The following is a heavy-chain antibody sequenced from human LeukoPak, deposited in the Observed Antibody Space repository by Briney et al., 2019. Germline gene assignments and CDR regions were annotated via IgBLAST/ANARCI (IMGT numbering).Heavy chain of an antibody. V-gene: IGHV3-23*01. Sequence: GGSLRLSCAASGFTFGRYAMSWVRQAPGKGLEWVSVISGSGGSTYYADSVKGRFTISRDNSKNTVYVQMNSLRGEDTAVYYSAKGAEYSGIWFTNDFDTRGQGTMVTVSS. J-gene: IGHJ3*02. D-gene: IGHD6-6*01. CDR2: ISGSGGST. CDR3: AKGAEYSGIWFTNDFDT. CDR1: GFTFGRYA.